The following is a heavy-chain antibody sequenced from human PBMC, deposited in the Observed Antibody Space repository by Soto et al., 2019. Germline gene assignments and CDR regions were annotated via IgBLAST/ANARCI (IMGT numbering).Heavy chain of an antibody. V-gene: IGHV3-66*01. J-gene: IGHJ5*02. CDR1: GFTVSSNY. CDR3: VREEGRT. CDR2: IYSGGST. Sequence: EVPLVESGGGLVQPGGSLRLSCAASGFTVSSNYMSWVRPAPGKGLEWVSVIYSGGSTYYADSVKGRFTISRDNSKNTLFLQMNSLSAEDTAVYYCVREEGRTWGQGTLVTVSS.